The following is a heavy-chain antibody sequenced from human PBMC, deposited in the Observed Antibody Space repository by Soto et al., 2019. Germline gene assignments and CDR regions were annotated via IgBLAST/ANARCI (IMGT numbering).Heavy chain of an antibody. Sequence: QVQLQESGPGLVKPSQTLSLTCTVSGDSISSGGYFWNWLRHHPGKGLEWIGYIFYSGTTFYNPSLKSRLSISVDTSNNQFSLNLTSVTAADTAVYFCARGRLRGRYFDYWGQGALVTVSS. J-gene: IGHJ4*02. CDR1: GDSISSGGYF. CDR3: ARGRLRGRYFDY. V-gene: IGHV4-31*03. D-gene: IGHD4-17*01. CDR2: IFYSGTT.